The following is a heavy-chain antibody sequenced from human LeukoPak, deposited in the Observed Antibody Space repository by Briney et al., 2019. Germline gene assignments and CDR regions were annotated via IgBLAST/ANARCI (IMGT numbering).Heavy chain of an antibody. Sequence: SETLSLTCAVYVGTFSGHYWSWIRQPPGKGLEWIGEIDHTGNSNYKSALKSRVTISVDTSKNQFSLKLNSVTAADTAVYYCARASQRETYFNAFDIWGQGTMVTVTS. CDR3: ARASQRETYFNAFDI. CDR2: IDHTGNS. J-gene: IGHJ3*02. CDR1: VGTFSGHY. D-gene: IGHD1-26*01. V-gene: IGHV4-34*01.